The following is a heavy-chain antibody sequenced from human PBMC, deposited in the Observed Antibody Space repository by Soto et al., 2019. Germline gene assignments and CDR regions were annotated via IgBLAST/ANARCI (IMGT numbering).Heavy chain of an antibody. V-gene: IGHV1-69*13. CDR1: GGTFSSYA. CDR2: IIPIFGTA. Sequence: GASVKVSCKASGGTFSSYAISWVRQAPGQGLEWMGGIIPIFGTANYAQKFQGRVTITADESTSTAYMELSSLRSEDTAVYYCARGELVRLQNSYQPTGGMDVWGQGTTVTVS. D-gene: IGHD4-4*01. CDR3: ARGELVRLQNSYQPTGGMDV. J-gene: IGHJ6*02.